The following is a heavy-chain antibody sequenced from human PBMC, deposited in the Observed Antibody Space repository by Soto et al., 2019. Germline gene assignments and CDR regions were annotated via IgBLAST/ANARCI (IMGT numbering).Heavy chain of an antibody. CDR2: VSAYNGNT. CDR3: ARSLVNSDYIWGSYRNSELDH. J-gene: IGHJ4*02. D-gene: IGHD3-16*02. Sequence: SVRVSCPASGSTFHRYVISWVRQAPGQGLEWVGWVSAYNGNTNYAQKLQGRVTMTTDTSTSTAYMDLRSLRSDDTAVYYCARSLVNSDYIWGSYRNSELDHCGQGTLVTVSS. CDR1: GSTFHRYV. V-gene: IGHV1-18*01.